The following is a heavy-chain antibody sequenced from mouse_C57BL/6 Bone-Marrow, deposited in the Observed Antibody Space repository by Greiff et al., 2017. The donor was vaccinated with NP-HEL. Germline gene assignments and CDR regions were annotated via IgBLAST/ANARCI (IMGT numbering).Heavy chain of an antibody. D-gene: IGHD1-1*01. V-gene: IGHV2-6*01. J-gene: IGHJ3*01. CDR3: ASGQIYCGISSPFAY. CDR1: GFSLTSYG. Sequence: QVQLKESGPGLVAPSQSLSITCTVSGFSLTSYGVDWVRQSPGKGLEWLGVIWGVGSTNYNSALKSRLCTSKDNSMSQVFLKMNSLQTDDTSMYYCASGQIYCGISSPFAYGGQGTRVTVST. CDR2: IWGVGST.